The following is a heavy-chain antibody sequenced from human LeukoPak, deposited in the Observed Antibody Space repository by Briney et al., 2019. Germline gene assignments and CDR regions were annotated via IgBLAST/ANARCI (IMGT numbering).Heavy chain of an antibody. CDR3: AKDLVQWLVSLNEEFDP. CDR2: ISYDGSNK. V-gene: IGHV3-30*18. D-gene: IGHD6-19*01. Sequence: PGGSLRLSCAASGFTFSSYGMHWVRQAPGKGLEWVAVISYDGSNKYYADSVKGRFTISRDNSKNTLYLQMNSLRAEDTAVYCCAKDLVQWLVSLNEEFDPWGQGTLVTVSS. J-gene: IGHJ5*02. CDR1: GFTFSSYG.